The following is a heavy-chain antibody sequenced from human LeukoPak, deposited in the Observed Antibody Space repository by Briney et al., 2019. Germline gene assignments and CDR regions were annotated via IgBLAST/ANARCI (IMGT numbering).Heavy chain of an antibody. CDR3: ARMTTVTAEYYFDY. CDR1: GFTFSTYS. J-gene: IGHJ4*02. D-gene: IGHD4-17*01. CDR2: ISSSSSYI. Sequence: GGSLRLSCAASGFTFSTYSMNWVRQAPGKGLEWVSSISSSSSYIYYADSVKGRFTISRDNAKNSLFLQMNSLRAEDTAVYYCARMTTVTAEYYFDYWGQGTLVTVSS. V-gene: IGHV3-21*01.